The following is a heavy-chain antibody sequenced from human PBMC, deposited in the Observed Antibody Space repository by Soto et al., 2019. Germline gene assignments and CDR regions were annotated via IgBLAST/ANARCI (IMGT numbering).Heavy chain of an antibody. V-gene: IGHV3-33*01. Sequence: SLRLSCAASGFTFSSYGMHWVRQAPGKGLEWVAVIWYDGSNKYYADSVKGRFTISRDNSKNTLYLQMNSLRAEDTAVYYCARDEEGYSSSSRVYYYYGMDVWGQGTTVTVSS. D-gene: IGHD6-6*01. J-gene: IGHJ6*02. CDR1: GFTFSSYG. CDR2: IWYDGSNK. CDR3: ARDEEGYSSSSRVYYYYGMDV.